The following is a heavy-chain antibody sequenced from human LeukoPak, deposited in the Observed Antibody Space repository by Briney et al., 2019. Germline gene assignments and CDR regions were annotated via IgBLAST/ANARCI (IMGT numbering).Heavy chain of an antibody. CDR2: ISGSGGST. Sequence: GGSLRLSCAASGFTFTSYVMSWVRQAPGKGLEWVSTISGSGGSTFYADSVEGRFTISRDNSKNALYLQMNSLRAEDTAVYYCAKVRGYYDSSGYLDSWGQGTLVTVSS. J-gene: IGHJ4*02. D-gene: IGHD3-22*01. V-gene: IGHV3-23*01. CDR1: GFTFTSYV. CDR3: AKVRGYYDSSGYLDS.